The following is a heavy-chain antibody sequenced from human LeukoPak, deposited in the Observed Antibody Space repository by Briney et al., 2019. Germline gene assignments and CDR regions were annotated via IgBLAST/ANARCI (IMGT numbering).Heavy chain of an antibody. J-gene: IGHJ4*02. V-gene: IGHV3-53*05. D-gene: IGHD2-2*01. Sequence: GGSLRLSCAASGFIVSSNYMSWVRQAPGKGLEWVSIIYDSGSTYYTDSVKGRFTISRDNSKNTLYLQMNSLRAEDTALYYCAKGLIVVVPAGIDYWGQGTLVTVSS. CDR1: GFIVSSNY. CDR3: AKGLIVVVPAGIDY. CDR2: IYDSGST.